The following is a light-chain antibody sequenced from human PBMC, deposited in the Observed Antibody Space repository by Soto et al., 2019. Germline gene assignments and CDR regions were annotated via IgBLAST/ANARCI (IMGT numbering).Light chain of an antibody. CDR2: AAS. J-gene: IGKJ5*01. CDR3: QQLNRDSRT. CDR1: QGISRY. Sequence: IGLGQSVSLLAATTRHRGPISCGMSQGISRYLACYQQKPGKAPHXXIDAASTFQIGFPSSFSGSGSGTDFTRPSSRSNPSDSVAYYWQQLNRDSRTFCQGTRLDIK. V-gene: IGKV1D-8*03.